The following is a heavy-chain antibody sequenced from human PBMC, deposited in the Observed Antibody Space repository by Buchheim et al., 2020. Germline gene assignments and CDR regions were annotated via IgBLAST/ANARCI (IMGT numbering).Heavy chain of an antibody. CDR3: ATYFVSIVGAPYFQH. J-gene: IGHJ1*01. D-gene: IGHD1-26*01. CDR2: IKQDGSEK. Sequence: EVQLVESGGGLVQPGGSLRLSCAASGFTFSSYWMSWVRQAPGKGLEWVANIKQDGSEKYYVDSVKGRFTISRDNAKNSLSLQMNSLRAEDTAVYYCATYFVSIVGAPYFQHWGQGTL. CDR1: GFTFSSYW. V-gene: IGHV3-7*01.